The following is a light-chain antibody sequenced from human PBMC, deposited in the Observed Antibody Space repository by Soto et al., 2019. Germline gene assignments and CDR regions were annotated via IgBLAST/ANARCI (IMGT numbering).Light chain of an antibody. J-gene: IGKJ1*01. CDR2: GTS. Sequence: EIVLTQSPGTLSLSPGERATLSCRASQSVSSSDFAWYQQKPGQAPRLLIYGTSSRATGIPARFSGSGSWPDFTLTISRLEPEDFAVYYCQQYVSSRTWTFGQGPKVEIK. CDR3: QQYVSSRTWT. CDR1: QSVSSSD. V-gene: IGKV3-20*01.